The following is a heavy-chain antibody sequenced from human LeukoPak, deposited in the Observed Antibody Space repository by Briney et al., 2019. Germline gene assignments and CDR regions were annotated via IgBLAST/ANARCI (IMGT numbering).Heavy chain of an antibody. V-gene: IGHV3-11*04. J-gene: IGHJ4*02. D-gene: IGHD3-10*01. CDR3: ARAARVRGANPMRYYFDY. CDR2: IRSSGSTI. Sequence: SGGSLRLSCAASGFTFSDYYMSWIRQAPGKGLEWVSYIRSSGSTIYYADSVKGRFTISRDNAKNSLYLQMNSLRAEDTAVYYCARAARVRGANPMRYYFDYWGQGTLVTVSS. CDR1: GFTFSDYY.